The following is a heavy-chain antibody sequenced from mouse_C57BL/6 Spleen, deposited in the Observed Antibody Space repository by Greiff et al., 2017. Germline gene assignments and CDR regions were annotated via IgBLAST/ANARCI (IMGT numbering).Heavy chain of an antibody. CDR1: GFTFTDYY. J-gene: IGHJ4*01. Sequence: VQLKESGGGLVQPGGSLSLSCAASGFTFTDYYMSWVRQPPGKALEWLGFIRNKANGYTTEYSASVKGRFTISRDNSQSILYLQMNALRAEDSATYYCASQLGAAMDYWGQGTSVTVSS. V-gene: IGHV7-3*01. CDR2: IRNKANGYTT. CDR3: ASQLGAAMDY. D-gene: IGHD4-1*02.